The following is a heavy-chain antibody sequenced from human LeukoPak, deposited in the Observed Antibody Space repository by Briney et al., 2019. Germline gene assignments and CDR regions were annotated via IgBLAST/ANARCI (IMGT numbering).Heavy chain of an antibody. D-gene: IGHD6-13*01. CDR3: AREDSAAAAPSYYFDY. J-gene: IGHJ4*02. CDR1: GFTFSSYA. V-gene: IGHV3-30-3*01. CDR2: ISYDGSNK. Sequence: GGSLRLSCAASGFTFSSYAMHWVRQAPGKGLEWVAVISYDGSNKYYADSVKGRFTISRDNSKNTLYLQMNSLRAEDTAVYYCAREDSAAAAPSYYFDYWGQGTLVTVSS.